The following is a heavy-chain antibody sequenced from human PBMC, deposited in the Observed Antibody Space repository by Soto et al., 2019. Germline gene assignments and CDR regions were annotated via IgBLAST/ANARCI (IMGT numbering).Heavy chain of an antibody. Sequence: SGPTLVNPTQTLTLTCTFSGFSLSTSGVGVGWIRQPPGKALEWLALIYWDDDKRYSPSLKSRLTITKDTSKNQVVLTMTNMDPVDTATYYCAHRPRIVEEYSSSWYWFDPWGQGTLVTVSS. D-gene: IGHD6-13*01. V-gene: IGHV2-5*02. CDR3: AHRPRIVEEYSSSWYWFDP. CDR1: GFSLSTSGVG. J-gene: IGHJ5*02. CDR2: IYWDDDK.